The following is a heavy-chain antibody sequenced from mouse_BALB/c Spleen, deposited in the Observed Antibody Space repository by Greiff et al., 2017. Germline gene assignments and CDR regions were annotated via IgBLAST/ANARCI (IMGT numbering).Heavy chain of an antibody. CDR3: ARNLSHDY. Sequence: EVKLQESGPGLVKPSQSLSLTCSVTGYSITSGYYWNWIRQFPGNKLEWMGYISYDGSNNYNPSLKNRISITRDTSKNQFFLKLNSVTTEDTATYYCARNLSHDYWGQGTTLTVSS. V-gene: IGHV3-6*02. CDR2: ISYDGSN. J-gene: IGHJ2*01. CDR1: GYSITSGYY.